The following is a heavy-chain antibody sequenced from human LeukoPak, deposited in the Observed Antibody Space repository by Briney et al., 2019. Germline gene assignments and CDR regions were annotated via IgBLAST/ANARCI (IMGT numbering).Heavy chain of an antibody. J-gene: IGHJ5*02. Sequence: PGGSLRLSCAASGFRFSDYTMTWVRQAPGKGPEWVSAIGGRGGSTYYADSLGGRFTISRDNSQDMVYLQMNSLKVEDTATYYCGKERGAWGQGTKVTVSS. CDR1: GFRFSDYT. V-gene: IGHV3-23*01. D-gene: IGHD3-16*01. CDR2: IGGRGGST. CDR3: GKERGA.